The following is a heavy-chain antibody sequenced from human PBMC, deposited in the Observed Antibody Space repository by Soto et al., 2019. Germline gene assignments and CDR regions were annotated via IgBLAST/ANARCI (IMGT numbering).Heavy chain of an antibody. J-gene: IGHJ4*02. CDR3: ARDLAGSGSYYTDY. CDR2: ISAYNGNT. D-gene: IGHD3-10*01. V-gene: IGHV1-18*01. CDR1: GYRFVTYG. Sequence: ASVKVSCKASGYRFVTYGISWVRQAPGQGLEWMGWISAYNGNTKYAQNLQGRVTMTTDASTSTAYMEMRSLRSDDTAVYYCARDLAGSGSYYTDYWGPGTLVTVSS.